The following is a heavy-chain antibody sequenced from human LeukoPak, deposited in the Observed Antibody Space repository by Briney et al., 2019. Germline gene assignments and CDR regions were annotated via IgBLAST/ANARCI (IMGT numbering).Heavy chain of an antibody. Sequence: GGSLRLSCAASGFTFSDYYMSWIRQAPGKGLEWVSYISSSGSTIYYADSVKGRFTISRDNAKNSLYLQMNSLRAEDTAVYYCAREEFSAARSKYYYYYMDVWGKGTTVTVSS. CDR1: GFTFSDYY. J-gene: IGHJ6*03. V-gene: IGHV3-11*04. CDR3: AREEFSAARSKYYYYYMDV. CDR2: ISSSGSTI. D-gene: IGHD6-6*01.